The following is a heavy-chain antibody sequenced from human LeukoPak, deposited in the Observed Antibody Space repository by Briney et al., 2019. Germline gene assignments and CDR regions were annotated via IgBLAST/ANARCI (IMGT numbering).Heavy chain of an antibody. J-gene: IGHJ4*02. V-gene: IGHV3-23*01. CDR2: ITDDEDT. Sequence: GGSLRLSCVASGVPFRSYAMTWVRQTPGKGLESVSVITDDEDTYYADSVKGRCTISRDQSKNTLYLQMDSLRADDAALYYCARDQSGAYCIDYWGRGTLVTVSS. CDR3: ARDQSGAYCIDY. CDR1: GVPFRSYA. D-gene: IGHD1-26*01.